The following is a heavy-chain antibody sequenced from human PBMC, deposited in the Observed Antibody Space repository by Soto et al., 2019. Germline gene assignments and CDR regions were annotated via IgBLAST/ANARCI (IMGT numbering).Heavy chain of an antibody. CDR1: GGSISGYY. V-gene: IGHV4-59*08. CDR3: ARHSNEYRKSLDY. D-gene: IGHD1-1*01. CDR2: IYYSGSS. J-gene: IGHJ4*02. Sequence: QLQLQESGPGLLKPSETLSLTCTVSGGSISGYYWSWIRQPPGKGLEWIAYIYYSGSSNSNPSLKSRVTISVDTSKNQFSLKLSSVTAADPAVYYCARHSNEYRKSLDYWGQGTLVTVSS.